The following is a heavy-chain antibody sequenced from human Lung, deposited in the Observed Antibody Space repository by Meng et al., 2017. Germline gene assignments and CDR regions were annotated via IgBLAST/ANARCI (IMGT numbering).Heavy chain of an antibody. CDR2: MSFDGAQI. V-gene: IGHV3-30*01. CDR1: GFTFNTYA. CDR3: ARDKPPNDV. J-gene: IGHJ2*01. Sequence: QGGRVGSGGGAVQPGGSLGLSCAASGFTFNTYAMHWVRQAPGKGLEWVSLMSFDGAQIYYSDSVRGRFTISRDNSKNTLYLQMNSLRAEDTAVYYCARDKPPNDVWGRGTLVTVSS.